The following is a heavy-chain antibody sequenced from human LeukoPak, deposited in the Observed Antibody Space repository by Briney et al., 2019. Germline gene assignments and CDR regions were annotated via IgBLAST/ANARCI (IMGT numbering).Heavy chain of an antibody. CDR3: ARHYTIFGVVITLDPTNNWFDP. V-gene: IGHV4-39*01. Sequence: SETLSLTCTVSGGSISSYYWSWIRQPPGKGLEWIGSIYYSGSTYYNPSLKSRVTISVDTSKNQFSLKLSSVTAADTAVYYCARHYTIFGVVITLDPTNNWFDPWGQGTLVTASS. CDR1: GGSISSYY. CDR2: IYYSGST. J-gene: IGHJ5*02. D-gene: IGHD3-3*01.